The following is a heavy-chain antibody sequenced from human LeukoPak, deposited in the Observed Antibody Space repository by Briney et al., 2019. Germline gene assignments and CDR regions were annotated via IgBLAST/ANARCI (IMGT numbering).Heavy chain of an antibody. D-gene: IGHD3-22*01. CDR1: GGSITSNSYY. Sequence: SETLSLTCTVSGGSITSNSYYWGWIRQPPGKGLEWIGIIYHSGGTFYNPSLKSRVTISVDTSKNQFSLKLSSATAADTAIYYCARIPYDSSGFGIIDYWGQGTLVTVSS. J-gene: IGHJ4*02. V-gene: IGHV4-39*01. CDR3: ARIPYDSSGFGIIDY. CDR2: IYHSGGT.